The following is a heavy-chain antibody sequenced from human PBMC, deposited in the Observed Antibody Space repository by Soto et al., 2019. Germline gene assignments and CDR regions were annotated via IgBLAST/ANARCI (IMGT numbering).Heavy chain of an antibody. V-gene: IGHV4-4*07. CDR3: ARVHLNWYFDL. J-gene: IGHJ2*01. CDR2: LYTNGRT. Sequence: QVQLQESGPGLVKPSETLSLTCTVSGGSINIYYWSWIRQSAGKGLEWIGRLYTNGRTNYNPSLESRVTMSVDASKNHFSLRLSSVTAADTAVYYCARVHLNWYFDLWGRGTLVTVSS. CDR1: GGSINIYY.